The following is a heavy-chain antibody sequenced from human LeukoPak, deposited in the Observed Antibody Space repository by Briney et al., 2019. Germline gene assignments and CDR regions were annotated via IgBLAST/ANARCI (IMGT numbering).Heavy chain of an antibody. CDR1: GFPFSSHW. V-gene: IGHV3-7*01. J-gene: IGHJ4*02. Sequence: GGSLRLSCAASGFPFSSHWMSWVRQAPGKGLEWVANIKQDGSEKYYVDSVKGRFTISRDNAKNSLYLQMNTLRPEDTAVYYCARERQNKDFWSGGDYWGQGTLVTVSS. CDR2: IKQDGSEK. D-gene: IGHD3-3*01. CDR3: ARERQNKDFWSGGDY.